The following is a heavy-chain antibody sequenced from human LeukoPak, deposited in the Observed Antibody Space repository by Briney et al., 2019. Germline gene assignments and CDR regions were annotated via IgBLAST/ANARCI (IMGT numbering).Heavy chain of an antibody. CDR1: GFTFNRHA. V-gene: IGHV3-23*01. J-gene: IGHJ4*02. CDR3: ARARNYYYFDC. D-gene: IGHD3-10*01. CDR2: INGRGDGT. Sequence: GGSLRLSCAAAGFTFNRHAMSWVRQAPGKGLEWVSTINGRGDGTHYADSAEGRFTISRDNSNNTLYLHMNSLRDEDTAVYYCARARNYYYFDCWGQGTLVTVSS.